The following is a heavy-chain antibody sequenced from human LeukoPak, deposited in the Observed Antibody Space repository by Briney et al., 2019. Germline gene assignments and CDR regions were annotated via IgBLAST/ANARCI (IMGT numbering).Heavy chain of an antibody. CDR2: ISYDGSDK. CDR1: GFTFSTYD. D-gene: IGHD6-13*01. Sequence: GGSLRLSCAASGFTFSTYDMHWVRQAPGKGLEWVAIISYDGSDKYYADSVKGRFTISRDNSKNTLYLQMNSLRAEDTAVYYCARGAAAGKPYWGQGTLVTVSS. J-gene: IGHJ4*02. V-gene: IGHV3-30*03. CDR3: ARGAAAGKPY.